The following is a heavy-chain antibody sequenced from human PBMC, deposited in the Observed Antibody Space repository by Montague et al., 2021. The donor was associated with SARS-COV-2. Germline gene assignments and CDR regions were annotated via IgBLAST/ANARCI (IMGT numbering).Heavy chain of an antibody. D-gene: IGHD5-18*01. CDR1: GFTFSSYA. Sequence: SLRLSCAASGFTFSSYAMHWVRQAPGKGLEWVAVISYDGSNKYYADSVKGRFTISRDNSKNTLYLQMNSLRAEDTAVYYCAGSLSYGPPYGMDVWGQGTTVTVSS. J-gene: IGHJ6*02. V-gene: IGHV3-30*04. CDR3: AGSLSYGPPYGMDV. CDR2: ISYDGSNK.